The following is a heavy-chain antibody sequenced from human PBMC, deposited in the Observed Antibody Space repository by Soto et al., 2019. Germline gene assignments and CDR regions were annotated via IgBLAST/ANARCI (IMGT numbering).Heavy chain of an antibody. D-gene: IGHD6-13*01. CDR3: ATGIAAAGTHWFDP. CDR1: GYTFTGYY. V-gene: IGHV1-2*04. J-gene: IGHJ5*02. CDR2: INPNSGGT. Sequence: ASVKVSCKASGYTFTGYYMHWVRQAPGQGLEWMGWINPNSGGTNYAQKLQGWVTMTRDTSISTAYMELSRLRSDDTAVYYCATGIAAAGTHWFDPWGQGTLVTVSS.